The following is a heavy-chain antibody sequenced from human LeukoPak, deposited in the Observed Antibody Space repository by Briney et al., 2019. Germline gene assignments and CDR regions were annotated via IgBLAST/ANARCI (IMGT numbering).Heavy chain of an antibody. CDR3: ARDEPSPDSTDLDY. Sequence: QSGGSLRLSCAASGFTFSSYAMSWVRQAPGKGLEWVSAIYSGGSTYYADSVKGRFTISRDNSKNMVYLQMNSLRAEDTAVYYCARDEPSPDSTDLDYWGQGTLVTVSS. CDR1: GFTFSSYA. V-gene: IGHV3-66*01. J-gene: IGHJ4*02. CDR2: IYSGGST. D-gene: IGHD2/OR15-2a*01.